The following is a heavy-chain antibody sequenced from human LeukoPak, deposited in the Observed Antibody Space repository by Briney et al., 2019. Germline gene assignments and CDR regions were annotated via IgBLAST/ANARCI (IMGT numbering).Heavy chain of an antibody. CDR2: INPNSGGT. V-gene: IGHV1-2*04. D-gene: IGHD3-10*01. Sequence: ASVKVSCKASGYTFTGYYMHWVRQAPGQGLEWMGRINPNSGGTNYAQKFQGWVTMTRDTSISTAYMELSRLRSDDTAVYYCASGAWGGELYFDYWGQGTLVTVSS. CDR3: ASGAWGGELYFDY. CDR1: GYTFTGYY. J-gene: IGHJ4*02.